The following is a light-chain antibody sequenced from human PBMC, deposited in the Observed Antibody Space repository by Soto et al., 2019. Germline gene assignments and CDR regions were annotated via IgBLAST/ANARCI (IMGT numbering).Light chain of an antibody. CDR2: DAS. V-gene: IGKV3-11*01. J-gene: IGKJ1*01. CDR3: QQRRYWPVT. CDR1: QSVSSY. Sequence: EIVLTQSPAILSMSPGERATLSCRASQSVSSYFAWYQQKPGQAPRLLIYDASNRATGVPARFSGSGSGTDFTHTISSLEPEDFAFYYCQQRRYWPVTFGQGTKVDIK.